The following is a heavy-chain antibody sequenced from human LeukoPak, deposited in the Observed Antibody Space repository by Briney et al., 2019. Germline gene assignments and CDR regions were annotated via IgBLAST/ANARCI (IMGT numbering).Heavy chain of an antibody. J-gene: IGHJ4*02. CDR1: GFTFSSYS. V-gene: IGHV3-21*01. Sequence: GGSLRLSCAASGFTFSSYSMNWVRQAPGKGLEWVSSISSSSSYIYYADSVKGRFTISRDNAKNSLYLQMNSLRAEDTAVYYCARDIGFGELIDYWGQGTLVTVSS. D-gene: IGHD3-10*01. CDR3: ARDIGFGELIDY. CDR2: ISSSSSYI.